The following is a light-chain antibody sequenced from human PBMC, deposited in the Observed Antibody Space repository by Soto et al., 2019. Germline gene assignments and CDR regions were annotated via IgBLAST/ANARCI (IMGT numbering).Light chain of an antibody. CDR3: QRYISAPFT. CDR2: AAS. V-gene: IGKV1-27*01. Sequence: DIQMTQSPSSLSASVGDRVTITCRATQGISNYLAWYQQKPGKVPKLLISAASTLQSGVPSRFSGSGSGTDFTITISNLQPEDVATYYCQRYISAPFTFGPGTNVDIK. J-gene: IGKJ3*01. CDR1: QGISNY.